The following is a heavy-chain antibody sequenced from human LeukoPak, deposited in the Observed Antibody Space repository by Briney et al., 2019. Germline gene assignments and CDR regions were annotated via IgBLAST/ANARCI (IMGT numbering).Heavy chain of an antibody. J-gene: IGHJ2*01. CDR3: VRTAVTGTKYFDL. Sequence: GESLKISCKGSGYSFTSYWIGWVRQMPGKGLEWMGIIYPHDSDTRYSPSFQGQVTISADKSISTAYLQWSSLKASDTAMYYCVRTAVTGTKYFDLWGRGTLVTVSS. CDR1: GYSFTSYW. V-gene: IGHV5-51*01. CDR2: IYPHDSDT. D-gene: IGHD6-19*01.